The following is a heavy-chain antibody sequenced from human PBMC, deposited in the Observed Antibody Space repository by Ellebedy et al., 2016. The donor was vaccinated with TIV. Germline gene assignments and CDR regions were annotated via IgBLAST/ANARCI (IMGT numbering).Heavy chain of an antibody. CDR2: FFSGCNT. J-gene: IGHJ3*02. CDR3: AEMGVRVPDAFDI. Sequence: GESLKISCAASGFTVSSHYMSWVRQAPGKGLEWVSVFFSGCNTSYASSVKGRFIISRDNSENTLYLHMNSLRGEDTAVYYCAEMGVRVPDAFDIWGQGTMVTVSS. CDR1: GFTVSSHY. V-gene: IGHV3-66*01. D-gene: IGHD5-24*01.